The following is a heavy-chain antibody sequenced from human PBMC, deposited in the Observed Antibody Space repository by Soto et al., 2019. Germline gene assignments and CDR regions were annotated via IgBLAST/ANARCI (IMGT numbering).Heavy chain of an antibody. J-gene: IGHJ5*02. CDR1: GGSISSSSYY. CDR3: ARLSDILTGYDGWFDP. D-gene: IGHD3-9*01. Sequence: QLQLQESGPGLVKPSETLSLTCTVSGGSISSSSYYWGWIRQPPGKGLEWIGSIYYSGSTYYNPSLRSRVTIAVDTSKNQFSLKLSSVTAADAAVYYCARLSDILTGYDGWFDPWGQGTLVTVSS. CDR2: IYYSGST. V-gene: IGHV4-39*01.